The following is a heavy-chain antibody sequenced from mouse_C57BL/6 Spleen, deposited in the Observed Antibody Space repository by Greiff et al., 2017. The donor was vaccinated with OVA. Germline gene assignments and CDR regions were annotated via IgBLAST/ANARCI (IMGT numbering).Heavy chain of an antibody. D-gene: IGHD1-1*01. CDR3: ERSIYYYGSSYLDY. Sequence: VQLQQPGAELVKPGASVKLSCKASGYTFTSYWMQWVKQRPGQGLEWIGEIDPSDCYTNYNQKFKGKATLTVDTSSSTAYMQVSSLRSEDSAVYDCERSIYYYGSSYLDYWGQGTTLTVSS. CDR1: GYTFTSYW. J-gene: IGHJ2*01. CDR2: IDPSDCYT. V-gene: IGHV1-50*01.